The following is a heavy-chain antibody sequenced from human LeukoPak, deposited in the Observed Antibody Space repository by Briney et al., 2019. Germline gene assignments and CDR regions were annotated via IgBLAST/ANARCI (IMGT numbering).Heavy chain of an antibody. D-gene: IGHD6-25*01. CDR3: AKDLYSLARLIDY. CDR2: ISGSGGST. J-gene: IGHJ4*02. CDR1: GFTFSSYA. V-gene: IGHV3-23*01. Sequence: GGSLRLSCAASGFTFSSYAMSWIRQAPGKGLEWVSDISGSGGSTYYADSVKGRFTISRDNSKNTLYLQMNSLRAEDTAVYYCAKDLYSLARLIDYWGQGTLVTVSS.